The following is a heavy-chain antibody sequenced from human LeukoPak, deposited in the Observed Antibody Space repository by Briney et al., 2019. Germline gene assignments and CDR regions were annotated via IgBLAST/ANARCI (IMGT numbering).Heavy chain of an antibody. D-gene: IGHD6-19*01. CDR3: ARVGSSGWYCYYYGMDV. V-gene: IGHV4-59*01. CDR1: GGSISSYY. Sequence: SETLSLTCTVSGGSISSYYWSWIRQPPGKGLEWIGYIYYSGSTNYNPSLKSRVTISVDTSKNQFSLKLSSVTAADTAVYYCARVGSSGWYCYYYGMDVWGQGTTVTVSS. CDR2: IYYSGST. J-gene: IGHJ6*02.